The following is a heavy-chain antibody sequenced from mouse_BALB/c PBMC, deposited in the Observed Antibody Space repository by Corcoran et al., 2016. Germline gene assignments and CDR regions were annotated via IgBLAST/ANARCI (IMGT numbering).Heavy chain of an antibody. CDR1: GYTFTNYG. V-gene: IGHV9-3-1*01. D-gene: IGHD2-14*01. J-gene: IGHJ4*01. CDR3: AYYYRYDEGYAMDY. CDR2: INTYTGEP. Sequence: QIQLVQSGPALKKHGETVKLSCKASGYTFTNYGMNWVKQAPGKGLKWMGWINTYTGEPTYADDFKGRFAFSLETSASTAYLQINNLKNEDTATYCCAYYYRYDEGYAMDYWGQGTSVTVSS.